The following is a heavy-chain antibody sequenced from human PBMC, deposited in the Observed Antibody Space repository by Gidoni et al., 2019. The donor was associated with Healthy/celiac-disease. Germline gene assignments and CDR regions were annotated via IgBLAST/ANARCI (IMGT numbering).Heavy chain of an antibody. Sequence: QVQLVESGGGVVQRGRSLRLSCAASGCTFSSYGMHWVRQAPGQGLAWVAVIWYDGSNKYYADSVQGRFTISRDNSKNTLCLQMNSLRAEDTAVYYCAREHGSGSLSRVWGQGTLVTVSS. V-gene: IGHV3-33*01. CDR1: GCTFSSYG. CDR2: IWYDGSNK. CDR3: AREHGSGSLSRV. D-gene: IGHD3-10*01. J-gene: IGHJ4*02.